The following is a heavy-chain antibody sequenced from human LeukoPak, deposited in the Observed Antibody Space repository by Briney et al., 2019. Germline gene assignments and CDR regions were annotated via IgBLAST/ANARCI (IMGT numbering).Heavy chain of an antibody. Sequence: SETLSLTCAVYGGSFSGYYWSWIRQPPGKGLEWIGEINHSGSTSYNPSLESRVTISVDTSKNQFSLKLSSVTAADTAVYYCARGPPRYSSTSNRFDPWGQGTLVTVSS. D-gene: IGHD6-13*01. CDR2: INHSGST. CDR3: ARGPPRYSSTSNRFDP. CDR1: GGSFSGYY. V-gene: IGHV4-34*01. J-gene: IGHJ5*02.